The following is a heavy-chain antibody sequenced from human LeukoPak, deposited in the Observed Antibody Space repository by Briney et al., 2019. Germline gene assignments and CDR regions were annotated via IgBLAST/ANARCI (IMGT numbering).Heavy chain of an antibody. J-gene: IGHJ4*02. CDR1: GYALTELS. Sequence: GASVKVSCKVSGYALTELSMHWVRQAPGKGLEWMGGFDPEDGETIYAQKFQGRVTMTEDTSTDTAYMELSSLRSEDTAVYYCARALYRGSYGYYRHDYWGQGTLVTVSS. CDR3: ARALYRGSYGYYRHDY. CDR2: FDPEDGET. V-gene: IGHV1-24*01. D-gene: IGHD5-18*01.